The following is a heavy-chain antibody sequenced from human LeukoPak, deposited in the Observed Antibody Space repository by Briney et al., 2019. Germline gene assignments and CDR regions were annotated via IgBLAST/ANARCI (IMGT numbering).Heavy chain of an antibody. J-gene: IGHJ4*02. CDR2: ISYDGSNK. CDR3: ARNPYGAHPFDY. CDR1: GFTFSSYA. D-gene: IGHD3-10*01. Sequence: PGGSLRLSCAASGFTFSSYAMHWVRQAPGRGLEWVAVISYDGSNKYYADSVKGRFTISRDNSKNTLYLQMNSLRAEDTAVYYCARNPYGAHPFDYWGQGTLVTVSS. V-gene: IGHV3-30-3*01.